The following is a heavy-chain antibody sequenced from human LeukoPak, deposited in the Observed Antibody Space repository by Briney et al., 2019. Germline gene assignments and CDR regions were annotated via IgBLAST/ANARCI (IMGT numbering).Heavy chain of an antibody. Sequence: PSETLSLTCTVSGGSISSSSYYWSWLRQPPGKGLEWIGYIYYSGSTNYNPSLKSRVTITVDTSKNQFSLRLSSVTAADTAVYYCARVTGYVMEDYFDYWGQGTLVTVSS. CDR3: ARVTGYVMEDYFDY. CDR2: IYYSGST. J-gene: IGHJ4*02. CDR1: GGSISSSSYY. V-gene: IGHV4-61*01. D-gene: IGHD6-13*01.